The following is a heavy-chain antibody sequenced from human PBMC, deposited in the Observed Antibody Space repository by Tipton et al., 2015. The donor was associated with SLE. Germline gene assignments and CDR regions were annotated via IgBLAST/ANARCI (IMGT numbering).Heavy chain of an antibody. CDR1: GFTFSSYA. CDR2: ISGSGGST. Sequence: SLRLSCAASGFTFSSYAMSWVRQAPGKGLEWVSAISGSGGSTYYADSVKGRFTISRDNSKNTLYLQMNSLRAEDTAVYYCARDLLAEYYFDYWGQGTLVTVSS. J-gene: IGHJ4*02. V-gene: IGHV3-23*01. CDR3: ARDLLAEYYFDY. D-gene: IGHD3-3*02.